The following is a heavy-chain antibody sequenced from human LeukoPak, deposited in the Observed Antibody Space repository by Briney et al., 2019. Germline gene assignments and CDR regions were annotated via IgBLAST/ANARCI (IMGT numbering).Heavy chain of an antibody. Sequence: STNYNPSLKRRVTISVEKSKKKFSQKMSCVAAADTAVYYCARVRYCSSTSCYFRRNAFDIWGQGTMVTVSS. CDR3: ARVRYCSSTSCYFRRNAFDI. J-gene: IGHJ3*02. D-gene: IGHD2-2*01. CDR2: ST. V-gene: IGHV4-34*01.